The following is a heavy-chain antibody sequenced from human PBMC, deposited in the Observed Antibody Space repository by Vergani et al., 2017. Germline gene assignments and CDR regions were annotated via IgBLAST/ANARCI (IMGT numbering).Heavy chain of an antibody. Sequence: QVHLVETGGGVVQPGRSLRLSCVVSGVTPSEYGTHWVRQAPGKGVEWGAVILYVGTQKYYADSVKGRFTISRDNSKSTLYLQMNSLRTEDTAEYYCATKSCGTPGCQIGYFREWGQGTLVTVSS. CDR1: GVTPSEYG. V-gene: IGHV3-30*03. CDR2: ILYVGTQK. CDR3: ATKSCGTPGCQIGYFRE. J-gene: IGHJ1*01. D-gene: IGHD1-1*01.